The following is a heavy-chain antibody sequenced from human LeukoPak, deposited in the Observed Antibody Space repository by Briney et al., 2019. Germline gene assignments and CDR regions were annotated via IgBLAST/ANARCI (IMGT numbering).Heavy chain of an antibody. CDR2: ISSSGSTI. CDR3: ARQLHPTGYYYYGMDL. V-gene: IGHV3-48*03. CDR1: AFIFSRYE. J-gene: IGHJ6*04. D-gene: IGHD1-1*01. Sequence: GGSLRLSCVGSAFIFSRYELSWVRQAPGKGLEWVSHISSSGSTIYYAASVKGRFSISRDNAKNSLYLQMNSLRVEDTAVYYCARQLHPTGYYYYGMDLWGKGTAVTVSS.